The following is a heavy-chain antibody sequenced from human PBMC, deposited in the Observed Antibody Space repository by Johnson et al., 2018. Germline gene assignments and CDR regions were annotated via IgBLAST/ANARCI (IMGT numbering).Heavy chain of an antibody. J-gene: IGHJ6*02. Sequence: VQLVQSGGGLVKPGGSLRLSCAASGFTFSSYSMNWVRQAPGKGLEWVSSISSSSSYIYYADSVKGRFTISRAHAKNTRYLQMNSLRAEDTAGYYCARVDHVNYYYYGMDVWGQGTTVTVSS. CDR3: ARVDHVNYYYYGMDV. CDR2: ISSSSSYI. V-gene: IGHV3-21*01. D-gene: IGHD1-14*01. CDR1: GFTFSSYS.